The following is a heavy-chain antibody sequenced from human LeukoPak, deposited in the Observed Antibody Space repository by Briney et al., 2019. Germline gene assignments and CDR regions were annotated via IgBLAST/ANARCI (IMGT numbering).Heavy chain of an antibody. V-gene: IGHV4-59*01. Sequence: SETLSLTCTVSGGSISSYYWSWIRQPPGKGLEGIGYIYYSGSTNYNPSLKSRVTISVDTSKNQFSLKLSSVTAADTAVYYCARSFTFGGVIVAGDAFDIWGQGTMVTVSS. CDR3: ARSFTFGGVIVAGDAFDI. J-gene: IGHJ3*02. CDR1: GGSISSYY. CDR2: IYYSGST. D-gene: IGHD3-16*02.